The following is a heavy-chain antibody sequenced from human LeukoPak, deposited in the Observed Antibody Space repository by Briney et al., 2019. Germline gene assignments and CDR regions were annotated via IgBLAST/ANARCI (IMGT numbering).Heavy chain of an antibody. CDR2: INPNSGDT. D-gene: IGHD6-19*01. V-gene: IGHV1-2*02. Sequence: ASVKVSCKASGYTFTNYYIHWVRQAPGQGLEWMGWINPNSGDTNYGQKFQGRVTMTRDTSISTAYMELSRLRSDDTAVYYCARGVAGAYYYYYMDVWGKGTTVTVSS. CDR1: GYTFTNYY. J-gene: IGHJ6*03. CDR3: ARGVAGAYYYYYMDV.